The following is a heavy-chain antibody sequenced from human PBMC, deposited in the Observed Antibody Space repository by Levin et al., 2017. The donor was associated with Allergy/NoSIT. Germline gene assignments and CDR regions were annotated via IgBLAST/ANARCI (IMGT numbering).Heavy chain of an antibody. CDR3: AKDSSPSYYDSSASYNS. CDR2: ISGSGGNT. J-gene: IGHJ4*02. V-gene: IGHV3-23*01. CDR1: GFSFSTYA. Sequence: GGSLRLSCAASGFSFSTYAMNWVRQAPGKGLEWVSTISGSGGNTYYADSVKGRFTISRDNSKRMLYLQMNSLRAEDTAVYYCAKDSSPSYYDSSASYNSWGQGTLVTVSS. D-gene: IGHD3-22*01.